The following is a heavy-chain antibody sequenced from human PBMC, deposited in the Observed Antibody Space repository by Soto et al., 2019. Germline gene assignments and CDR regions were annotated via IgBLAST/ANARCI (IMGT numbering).Heavy chain of an antibody. Sequence: GGSLRLSCAASGFTFSSYAMSWVRQAPGKGLEWVSAISGNGGSTYYADSVKGRFTISRDNSKNTLYLQMNSLRAEDTAVYYCASGLEPRKSRCMGVWGQGTTVTVSS. CDR3: ASGLEPRKSRCMGV. J-gene: IGHJ6*02. V-gene: IGHV3-23*01. CDR2: ISGNGGST. D-gene: IGHD1-1*01. CDR1: GFTFSSYA.